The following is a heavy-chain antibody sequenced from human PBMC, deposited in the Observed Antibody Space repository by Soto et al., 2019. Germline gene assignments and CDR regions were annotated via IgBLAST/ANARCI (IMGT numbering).Heavy chain of an antibody. J-gene: IGHJ3*02. V-gene: IGHV3-30*18. CDR2: ISYDGSNK. CDR3: AKDRAAADDAFDI. Sequence: GGSLRLSCAASGFTFSSYGMHWVRQAPGKGLEWVAVISYDGSNKYYADSVKGRFTISRDNSKNTLYLQMDSLRAEGTAVYYCAKDRAAADDAFDIWGQGTMVTVSS. CDR1: GFTFSSYG. D-gene: IGHD6-13*01.